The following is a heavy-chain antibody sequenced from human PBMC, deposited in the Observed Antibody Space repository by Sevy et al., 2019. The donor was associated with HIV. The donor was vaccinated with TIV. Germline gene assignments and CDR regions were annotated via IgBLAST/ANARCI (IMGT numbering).Heavy chain of an antibody. Sequence: ASVKVSCKASGGTFSSYAISWVRQAPGQGLEWMGGIIPIFGTANYAQKFQGRVTITADESTSTAYMELSSLRSEDTAVYYCAGCPPGWTGYYGMDVWGQGTTVTVSS. D-gene: IGHD6-19*01. J-gene: IGHJ6*02. CDR2: IIPIFGTA. CDR3: AGCPPGWTGYYGMDV. V-gene: IGHV1-69*13. CDR1: GGTFSSYA.